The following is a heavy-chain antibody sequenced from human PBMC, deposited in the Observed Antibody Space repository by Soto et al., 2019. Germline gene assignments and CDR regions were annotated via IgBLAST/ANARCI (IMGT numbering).Heavy chain of an antibody. CDR2: IYYSGST. J-gene: IGHJ4*02. CDR3: AREGTTTVTTIDY. V-gene: IGHV4-61*01. D-gene: IGHD4-4*01. Sequence: QVQLQESGPGLVKPSETLSLTCTVSGGSVSSDNYYWTWIRQPPGKGLEWIGYIYYSGSTNYNPSLKRRVTISLDTSKNQFSLKLSSVTAADTAVYYCAREGTTTVTTIDYWGQGTLVTVSS. CDR1: GGSVSSDNYY.